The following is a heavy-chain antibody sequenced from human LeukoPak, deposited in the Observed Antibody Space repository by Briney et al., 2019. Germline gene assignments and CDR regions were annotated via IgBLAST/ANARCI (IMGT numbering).Heavy chain of an antibody. D-gene: IGHD6-19*01. Sequence: TSETLSLTCTVSGGSISSYYWSWIRQPPGKGLEWIGYIYYSGSTNYNPSLKSRVTISVDTSKNQFSLKLSSVTAADTAVYYCARDPRPKQWPVGWFDPWGQGTLVTVSS. J-gene: IGHJ5*02. CDR3: ARDPRPKQWPVGWFDP. CDR2: IYYSGST. CDR1: GGSISSYY. V-gene: IGHV4-59*12.